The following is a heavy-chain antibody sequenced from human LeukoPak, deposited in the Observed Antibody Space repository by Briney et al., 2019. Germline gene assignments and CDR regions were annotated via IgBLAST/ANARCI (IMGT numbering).Heavy chain of an antibody. J-gene: IGHJ4*02. Sequence: LSLTXTVSGGSISSGGNYWGWVRQHPGRGLEWMGYIHHSGITTSTPSLHSRVTISLHTSQSQFSLKLSSVTVADTAVYYCANSDYGDFPFRGIWGQGTLVTVSS. CDR2: IHHSGIT. CDR1: GGSISSGGNY. V-gene: IGHV4-31*03. CDR3: ANSDYGDFPFRGI. D-gene: IGHD4-17*01.